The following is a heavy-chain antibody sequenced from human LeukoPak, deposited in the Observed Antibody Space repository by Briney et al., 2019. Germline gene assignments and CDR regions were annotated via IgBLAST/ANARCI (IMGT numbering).Heavy chain of an antibody. D-gene: IGHD6-13*01. Sequence: GGSLRLSCAASGFTFSSYWMSWVRQAPGKGLEWVANIKQDGSEKYHLDSVKGRFTISRDNSKNTLYLQMNSLRAEDTAVYYCATAPKNKQQLDYSWGQGTLVTVSS. J-gene: IGHJ5*02. CDR2: IKQDGSEK. V-gene: IGHV3-7*01. CDR1: GFTFSSYW. CDR3: ATAPKNKQQLDYS.